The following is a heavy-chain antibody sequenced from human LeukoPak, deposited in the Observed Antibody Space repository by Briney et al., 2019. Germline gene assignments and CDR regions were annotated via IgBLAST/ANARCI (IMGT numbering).Heavy chain of an antibody. D-gene: IGHD6-6*01. J-gene: IGHJ4*02. CDR3: AKDREYSSESFDY. CDR2: IRYDGSNK. V-gene: IGHV3-30*02. CDR1: GFTFSSYG. Sequence: PGGPLRLSCAASGFTFSSYGMHWVRQAPGKGLEWVAFIRYDGSNKYYADSVKGRFTISRDNSKNTLYLQMNSLRAEDTAVYYCAKDREYSSESFDYWGQGTLVTVSS.